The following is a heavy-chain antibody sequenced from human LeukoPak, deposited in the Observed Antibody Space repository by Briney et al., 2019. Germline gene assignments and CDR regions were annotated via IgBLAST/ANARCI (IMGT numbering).Heavy chain of an antibody. V-gene: IGHV3-48*01. CDR3: AREKYGDYVSDY. CDR2: ISSSTNTI. D-gene: IGHD4-17*01. Sequence: GGSLRLSCAASGFTFSTYAMTWVRQAPGKGLEWISYISSSTNTIYYADSLKGRFTISRDNAKNSLYLQMNSLRAEDAAVYYCAREKYGDYVSDYWGQGTLVTVSS. CDR1: GFTFSTYA. J-gene: IGHJ4*02.